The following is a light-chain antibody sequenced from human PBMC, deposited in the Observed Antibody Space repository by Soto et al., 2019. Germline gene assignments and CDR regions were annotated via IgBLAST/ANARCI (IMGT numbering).Light chain of an antibody. CDR2: GAS. V-gene: IGKV3-20*01. Sequence: EIVLTQSPATLSLSPGERATLSCRASQSVSSSYLAWYQQKPGQAPRLLIYGASSRATGIPDRFSGSGSGTDFTLTINRLEPEDFAVYYCQQYGSSITFGQGTRLEI. CDR1: QSVSSSY. J-gene: IGKJ5*01. CDR3: QQYGSSIT.